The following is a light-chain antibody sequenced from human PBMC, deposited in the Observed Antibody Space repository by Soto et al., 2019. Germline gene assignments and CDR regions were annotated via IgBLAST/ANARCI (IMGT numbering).Light chain of an antibody. V-gene: IGKV3-15*01. CDR2: GAS. CDR1: QSVSSN. Sequence: EIVMTQSPATLSVSPGERATLSCRASQSVSSNLAWYQQKPGQAPRLLIYGASTRATGIPARFSGSGSGAEFTLTISILQSEDFAVYYCQQYNNWPRTFGPGTRWIS. CDR3: QQYNNWPRT. J-gene: IGKJ1*01.